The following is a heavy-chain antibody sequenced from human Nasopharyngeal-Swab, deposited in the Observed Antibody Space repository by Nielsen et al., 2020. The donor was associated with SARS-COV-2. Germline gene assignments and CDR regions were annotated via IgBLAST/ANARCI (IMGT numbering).Heavy chain of an antibody. V-gene: IGHV1-69*10. CDR3: ARVAYYYDSSGYGSPYYYYMDV. Sequence: SVKVSCKASGGTFSSYAISWVRQAPGQGLEWMGGIIPILGIANYAQKFQGRVTITADKSTSTAYMELSSLRSEDTAVYYCARVAYYYDSSGYGSPYYYYMDVWGKGTTVTVSS. CDR2: IIPILGIA. CDR1: GGTFSSYA. J-gene: IGHJ6*03. D-gene: IGHD3-22*01.